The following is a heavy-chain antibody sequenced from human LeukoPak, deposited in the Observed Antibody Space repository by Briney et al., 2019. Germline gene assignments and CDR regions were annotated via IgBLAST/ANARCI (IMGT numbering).Heavy chain of an antibody. CDR1: GGSISSYY. CDR2: IYYSGST. V-gene: IGHV4-59*01. Sequence: SETLSLTCTVSGGSISSYYWSWIRQPPGKGLEWIGYIYYSGSTNYNPSLKSRVTISVDTSKNQFSLKLSSVTAADTAVYYCARSPTYYDFWSGYSPYYFDYWGQGTLVTVSS. CDR3: ARSPTYYDFWSGYSPYYFDY. D-gene: IGHD3-3*01. J-gene: IGHJ4*02.